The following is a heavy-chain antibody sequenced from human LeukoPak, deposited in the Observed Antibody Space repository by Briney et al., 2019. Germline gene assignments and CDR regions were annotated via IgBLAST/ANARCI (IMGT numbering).Heavy chain of an antibody. CDR2: IKLDGSDK. CDR3: ATEPALAF. J-gene: IGHJ4*02. CDR1: GFNFSRYW. V-gene: IGHV3-7*01. Sequence: PGGSLRLSCGTSGFNFSRYWMSWVRQPPGKGLEWVAKIKLDGSDKCYADSVRGRFLISRDNTKNSLFLQMNSLRVEDTAIYYCATEPALAFWGQGTLVTVSS.